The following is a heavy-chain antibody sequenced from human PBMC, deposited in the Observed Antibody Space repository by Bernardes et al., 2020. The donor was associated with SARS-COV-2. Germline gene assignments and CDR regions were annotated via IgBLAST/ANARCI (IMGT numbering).Heavy chain of an antibody. J-gene: IGHJ6*01. Sequence: GGSLRLSCAASGFTFSSYSMHWVRQAPGKGLEWVSSISRSSSNIYYADSVKGRFTISRDNAKNSLYLQMNSLRAEDTAVYYCARDPRYSGYSFYYYYGMEVWRKGTKVTVS. V-gene: IGHV3-21*01. CDR3: ARDPRYSGYSFYYYYGMEV. CDR2: ISRSSSNI. CDR1: GFTFSSYS. D-gene: IGHD5-12*01.